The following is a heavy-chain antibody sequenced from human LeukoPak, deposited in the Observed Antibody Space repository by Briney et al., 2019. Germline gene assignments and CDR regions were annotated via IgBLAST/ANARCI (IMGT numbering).Heavy chain of an antibody. CDR1: GGSISSGGYY. J-gene: IGHJ4*02. CDR3: ARVTATMVREVFDY. CDR2: IYYSGST. Sequence: PSQTLSLTCTVSGGSISSGGYYWSWIRQHPGKGLEWIGYIYYSGSTYYNPSLKSRVTISVDTSKNQFSLKLSSVTAADTAVDDCARVTATMVREVFDYWGQGTLVTVSS. D-gene: IGHD3-10*01. V-gene: IGHV4-31*03.